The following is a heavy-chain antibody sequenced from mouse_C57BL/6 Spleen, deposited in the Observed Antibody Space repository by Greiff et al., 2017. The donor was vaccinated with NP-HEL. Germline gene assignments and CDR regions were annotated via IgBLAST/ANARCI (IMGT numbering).Heavy chain of an antibody. Sequence: QVQLQQPGAELVKPGASVKLSCKASGYTFTSYWMHWVKQRPGRGLEWIGRIDPNSGGTKYNEKFKSKATLTVDKTASTAYMQLRSLTSEDSAVYYGARKGTTVVAPAMDYWGQGTAVTVSS. CDR2: IDPNSGGT. D-gene: IGHD1-1*01. V-gene: IGHV1-72*01. CDR1: GYTFTSYW. J-gene: IGHJ4*01. CDR3: ARKGTTVVAPAMDY.